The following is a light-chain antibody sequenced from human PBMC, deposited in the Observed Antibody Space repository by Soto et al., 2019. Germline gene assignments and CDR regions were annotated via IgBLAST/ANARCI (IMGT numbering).Light chain of an antibody. J-gene: IGKJ4*01. CDR2: AAS. CDR3: KKYNSYPRT. Sequence: DIQMTQSPSSLSPSICDTVTLTCRASQTVNTYLHWYQQKPGKAPKLLIYAASNLQSGVPSRFSGSGSGTDFTLTISSLQPEEFATYYCKKYNSYPRTVGGGTKVDIK. V-gene: IGKV1-39*01. CDR1: QTVNTY.